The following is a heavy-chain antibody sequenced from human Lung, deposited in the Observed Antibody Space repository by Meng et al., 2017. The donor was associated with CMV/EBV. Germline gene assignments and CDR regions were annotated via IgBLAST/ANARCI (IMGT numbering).Heavy chain of an antibody. CDR3: ARYDFWSGYVY. J-gene: IGHJ4*02. CDR1: GGSFSGYY. CDR2: INHSGST. Sequence: LXCAVYGGSFSGYYWSWIRQPPGKGLEWIGEINHSGSTNYNPSLKSRVTISVDTSKNQFSLKLSSVTAADTAVYYCARYDFWSGYVYWGQGTLVTGAS. V-gene: IGHV4-34*01. D-gene: IGHD3-3*01.